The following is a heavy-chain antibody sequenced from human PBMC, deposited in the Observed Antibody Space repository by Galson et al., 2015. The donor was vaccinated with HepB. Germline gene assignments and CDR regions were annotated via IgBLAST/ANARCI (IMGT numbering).Heavy chain of an antibody. CDR1: GFDFNDRY. Sequence: SLRLSCAAAGFDFNDRYMSWIRQVPGKGLEWISYISSNGKGIYYADSVKGRFTISRDNAKNLLYLQMNSVRAEDTAVYYCQIGHYFDSWGQGTLVIVSS. J-gene: IGHJ4*02. V-gene: IGHV3-11*01. D-gene: IGHD2-21*01. CDR3: QIGHYFDS. CDR2: ISSNGKGI.